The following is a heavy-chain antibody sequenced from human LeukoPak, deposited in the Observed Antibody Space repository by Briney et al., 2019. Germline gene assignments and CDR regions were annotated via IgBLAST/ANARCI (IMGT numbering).Heavy chain of an antibody. CDR2: INPSGDST. V-gene: IGHV1-46*01. CDR3: ARESNYYDSSGNPHYGMDV. CDR1: GYTFTSYY. D-gene: IGHD3-22*01. J-gene: IGHJ6*02. Sequence: GASVKVSCKASGYTFTSYYMHWVRQAPGQGLEWMGIINPSGDSTSYAQKFQGRVTMTRDTSTSTVYMELSSLRSEDTAVYYCARESNYYDSSGNPHYGMDVWGQGTTVTVSS.